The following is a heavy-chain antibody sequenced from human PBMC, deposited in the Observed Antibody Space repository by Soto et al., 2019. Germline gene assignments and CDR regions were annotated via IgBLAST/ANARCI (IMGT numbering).Heavy chain of an antibody. CDR2: INHSGST. V-gene: IGHV4-39*02. J-gene: IGHJ4*02. Sequence: QLQLQESGPGLVKPSETLSLTCRVSDGSMNSDSSYWGWIRQPPGKGLEWIGVINHSGSTYDNLSLKGRITMTVDASRNHFSLKLTSMTAADTAVYYCARLGGYVSVGYYYLWDSWGQGTLVTVSS. CDR1: DGSMNSDSSY. CDR3: ARLGGYVSVGYYYLWDS. D-gene: IGHD3-22*01.